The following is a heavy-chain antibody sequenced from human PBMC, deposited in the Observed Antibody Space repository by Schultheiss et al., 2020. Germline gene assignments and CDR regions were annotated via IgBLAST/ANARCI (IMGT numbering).Heavy chain of an antibody. J-gene: IGHJ5*02. D-gene: IGHD3-3*01. CDR2: INHSGST. CDR3: ARGSIVLRFLEWLTTDNWFDP. V-gene: IGHV4-34*01. CDR1: GGSISSYY. Sequence: SETLSLTCTVSGGSISSYYWGWIRQPPGKGLEWIGEINHSGSTNYNPSLKSRVTISVDTSKNQFSLKLSSVTAADTAVYYCARGSIVLRFLEWLTTDNWFDPWGQGTLVTVSS.